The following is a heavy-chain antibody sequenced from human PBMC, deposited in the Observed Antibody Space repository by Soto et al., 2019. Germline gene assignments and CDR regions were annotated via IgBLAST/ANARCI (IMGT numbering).Heavy chain of an antibody. Sequence: ASVKVSCKASGYTFTSHGISWVRQAPGQGLEWMGWISAYNGNTNYAQKLQGRVTMTTDTSTSTAYMELRSLRSDDTAVYYCARDFGLVEGNWFDPWGQGTLVTVSS. J-gene: IGHJ5*02. CDR3: ARDFGLVEGNWFDP. CDR2: ISAYNGNT. D-gene: IGHD6-19*01. V-gene: IGHV1-18*01. CDR1: GYTFTSHG.